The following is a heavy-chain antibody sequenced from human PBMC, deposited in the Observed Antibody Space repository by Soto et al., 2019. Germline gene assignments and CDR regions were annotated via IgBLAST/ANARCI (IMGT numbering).Heavy chain of an antibody. D-gene: IGHD6-13*01. Sequence: PSQTLSLTCAISGGSVSSNSVAWNWIRQSPSRGLEWLGRTYFTSKWYFDYAVSVKSRITINPDTSKNQFSLHLNSVTPEDTAGYYCAREHSSSWSIWGQGTLVTVSS. CDR1: GGSVSSNSVA. J-gene: IGHJ4*02. CDR2: TYFTSKWYF. CDR3: AREHSSSWSI. V-gene: IGHV6-1*01.